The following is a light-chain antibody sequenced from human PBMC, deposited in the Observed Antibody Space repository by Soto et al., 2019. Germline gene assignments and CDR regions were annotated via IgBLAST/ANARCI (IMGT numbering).Light chain of an antibody. CDR3: QQYHGLPLT. V-gene: IGKV4-1*01. J-gene: IGKJ3*01. CDR1: QSVLSSSNNEHY. CDR2: WAS. Sequence: DIVMTQSPDSLAVSLGERATINCKSSQSVLSSSNNEHYLAWYQQKPGQPPKLLIYWASTRESGVPDRFSGSGSGTDFTLTISSLQAEDVAVYFFQQYHGLPLTFGPGTKVEIK.